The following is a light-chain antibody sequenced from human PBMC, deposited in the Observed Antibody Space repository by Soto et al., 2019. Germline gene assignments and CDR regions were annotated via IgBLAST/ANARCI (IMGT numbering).Light chain of an antibody. Sequence: EILLTQSPGTLSLSPGERATLSCRASQSVRNSYVAWYQQKPGQALRLLIYGASGRATRIPARFSGSGAGGVLTLTISRLEPEDVVVYYCQQYGCSPYTFGEGTKLEI. J-gene: IGKJ2*01. V-gene: IGKV3-20*01. CDR2: GAS. CDR1: QSVRNSY. CDR3: QQYGCSPYT.